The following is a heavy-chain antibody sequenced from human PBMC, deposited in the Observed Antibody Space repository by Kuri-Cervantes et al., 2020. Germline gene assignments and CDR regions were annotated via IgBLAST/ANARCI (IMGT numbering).Heavy chain of an antibody. J-gene: IGHJ4*02. CDR1: GYSINNGFY. Sequence: SETLSLTCGVSGYSINNGFYWGWIRQPPGKGLEWIGSIYHSGSTYSNPSLKSRLTISIDTSNNHVSLKLGSVTTADTAVYYCARHNLAYYYDSSGYYYFDYWGQGTLVTVSS. V-gene: IGHV4-38-2*01. D-gene: IGHD3-22*01. CDR3: ARHNLAYYYDSSGYYYFDY. CDR2: IYHSGST.